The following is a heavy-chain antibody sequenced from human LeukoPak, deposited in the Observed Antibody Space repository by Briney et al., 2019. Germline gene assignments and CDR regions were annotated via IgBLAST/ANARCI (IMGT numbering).Heavy chain of an antibody. Sequence: GGSLRLSCTASGFTFGDYAMSWVRQAPGKGLEWVGFIRSEAYGGTTEYAASVKGRFTISRDDSKSIAYLQMNSLKTEDTAVYYCIRGVDCRTTSCLPYYYYYYMDVWGKGTTVTVSS. CDR3: IRGVDCRTTSCLPYYYYYYMDV. J-gene: IGHJ6*03. CDR1: GFTFGDYA. D-gene: IGHD2-2*01. V-gene: IGHV3-49*04. CDR2: IRSEAYGGTT.